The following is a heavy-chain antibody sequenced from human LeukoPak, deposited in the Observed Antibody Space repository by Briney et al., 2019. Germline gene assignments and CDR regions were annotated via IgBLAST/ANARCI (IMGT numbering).Heavy chain of an antibody. V-gene: IGHV4-59*01. CDR1: SGSISSYY. D-gene: IGHD2-8*02. CDR3: ARKQAISGGFDS. CDR2: IFFSGDA. J-gene: IGHJ4*02. Sequence: SETLSLTCIVSSGSISSYYWSWFRQPPGKGLEWIGYIFFSGDAKHNPSLQSRVTISIDTSNKFSLKLASVTAADTAVYFCARKQAISGGFDSWGQGTPVTVSS.